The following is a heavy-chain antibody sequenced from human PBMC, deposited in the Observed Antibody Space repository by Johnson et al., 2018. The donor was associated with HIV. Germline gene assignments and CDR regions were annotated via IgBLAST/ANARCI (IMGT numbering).Heavy chain of an antibody. CDR1: GFTFSSYG. CDR2: IRYDGSNK. D-gene: IGHD3-10*01. V-gene: IGHV3-30*02. J-gene: IGHJ3*02. CDR3: AKDLDYYGSGLI. Sequence: VESGGGVVQPGRSLRLSCAASGFTFSSYGMHWVRQAPGKGLEWVAFIRYDGSNKYYADSVKGRFTISRDNSKNTLYLQMNSLRAEDTAVYYCAKDLDYYGSGLIWGQGTMVTVSS.